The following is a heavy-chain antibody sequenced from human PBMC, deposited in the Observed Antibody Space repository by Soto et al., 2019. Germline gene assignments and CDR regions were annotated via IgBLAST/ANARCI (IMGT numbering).Heavy chain of an antibody. J-gene: IGHJ6*03. CDR1: GYSFTSYW. V-gene: IGHV5-51*01. D-gene: IGHD5-12*01. CDR3: ARHVDIVVTMNNYYYSYSMDF. Sequence: PGESLKISCKGSGYSFTSYWIGWVRQMPGKGLEWMGIIYPGDSDTRYSPSFQGQVTISADKSISTAYLQWSSLKASDTAMYYCARHVDIVVTMNNYYYSYSMDFWGKGTTVTVSS. CDR2: IYPGDSDT.